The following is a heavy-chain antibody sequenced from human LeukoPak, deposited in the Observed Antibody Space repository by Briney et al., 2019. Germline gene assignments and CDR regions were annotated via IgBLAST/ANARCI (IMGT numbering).Heavy chain of an antibody. Sequence: GGSLRLSCAASGFTFSGSAMHWVHQASGKGLEWVGRIRSKANSYATAYAASVKGRFTISRDDSKNTTYLQMNSLKTEDTAVYYCTSRPLLSYYGSGRTRSDYWGQGTLVTVSS. CDR1: GFTFSGSA. CDR3: TSRPLLSYYGSGRTRSDY. V-gene: IGHV3-73*01. J-gene: IGHJ4*02. CDR2: IRSKANSYAT. D-gene: IGHD3-10*01.